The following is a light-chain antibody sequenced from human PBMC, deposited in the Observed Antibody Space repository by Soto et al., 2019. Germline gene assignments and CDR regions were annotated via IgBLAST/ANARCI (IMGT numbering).Light chain of an antibody. CDR1: SSNIGTNY. CDR3: GTWDTSLSAFYV. Sequence: CAGSSSNIGTNYVSWYQHLPGTAPKLLIFDNTKRPSGIPDRFSGFKSGTSATLDIAGLQTGDEADYYCGTWDTSLSAFYVFGTGTKLTVL. J-gene: IGLJ1*01. V-gene: IGLV1-51*01. CDR2: DNT.